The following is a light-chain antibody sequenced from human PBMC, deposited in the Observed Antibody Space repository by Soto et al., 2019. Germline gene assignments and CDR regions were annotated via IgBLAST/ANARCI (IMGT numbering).Light chain of an antibody. V-gene: IGKV3-15*01. J-gene: IGKJ2*01. CDR2: GAS. Sequence: EIVMTQSPATLSMSPGERATLSCRATQNVNSNLAWYQHRPGQAPRLLIYGASIRPTGIPARFSGSESGTEFTLTIDSLQSEDFAVYHCQQYNDWPPMYTFGQGTKLEIK. CDR3: QQYNDWPPMYT. CDR1: QNVNSN.